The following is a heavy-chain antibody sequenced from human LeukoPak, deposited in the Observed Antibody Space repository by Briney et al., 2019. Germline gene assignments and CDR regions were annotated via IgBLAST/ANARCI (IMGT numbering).Heavy chain of an antibody. D-gene: IGHD3-22*01. CDR2: INPNSGGT. V-gene: IGHV1-2*02. Sequence: ASVKVSCKASGYTFTGYYMHWVRQAPGQGLEWMGWINPNSGGTNYAQKLQGRVTMTTDTSTSTAYMELRSLRSDDTAVYYCARDPPYDSSFDYWGQGTLVTVSS. CDR1: GYTFTGYY. J-gene: IGHJ4*02. CDR3: ARDPPYDSSFDY.